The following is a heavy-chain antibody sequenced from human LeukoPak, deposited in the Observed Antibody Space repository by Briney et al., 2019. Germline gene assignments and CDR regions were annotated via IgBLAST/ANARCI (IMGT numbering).Heavy chain of an antibody. CDR2: ISGSGGST. V-gene: IGHV3-23*01. D-gene: IGHD1-26*01. Sequence: PGGSLRLSRAASGFTFSSYAMSWVRQAPGKGLEWVSAISGSGGSTYYADSVKGRFTITRDNSKNTLYLQMNSLRAEDTAVYYCAKEVRPQGGSPPFDYWGQGTLVTVSS. J-gene: IGHJ4*02. CDR1: GFTFSSYA. CDR3: AKEVRPQGGSPPFDY.